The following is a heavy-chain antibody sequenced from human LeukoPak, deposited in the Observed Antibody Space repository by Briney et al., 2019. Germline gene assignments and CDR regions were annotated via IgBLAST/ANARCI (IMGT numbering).Heavy chain of an antibody. J-gene: IGHJ4*02. D-gene: IGHD1/OR15-1a*01. V-gene: IGHV3-72*01. CDR2: SRNKANSYTT. CDR1: GFTFSRLG. CDR3: TRCSTGTRLYYFDY. Sequence: PGGSLRLSCATSGFTFSRLGMQWVRQAPGKGLEWVGRSRNKANSYTTEYAASVKGRFTISRDESKNLLYLQMNSLTTEDTAVYYCTRCSTGTRLYYFDYWGQGTLVTVSS.